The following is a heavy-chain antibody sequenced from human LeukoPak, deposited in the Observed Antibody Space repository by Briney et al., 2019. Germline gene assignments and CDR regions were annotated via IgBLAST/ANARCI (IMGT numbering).Heavy chain of an antibody. CDR1: GGTFSSYA. Sequence: GSSVKVSCKASGGTFSSYAISWVRQAPGQGLEWMGGIISIFGTANYAQKFQGRVTITADESTSTAYMELSSLRSEDTAVYYCAGGEGVRFLEWLNWFDPWGQGTLVTVSS. CDR2: IISIFGTA. D-gene: IGHD3-3*01. J-gene: IGHJ5*02. V-gene: IGHV1-69*01. CDR3: AGGEGVRFLEWLNWFDP.